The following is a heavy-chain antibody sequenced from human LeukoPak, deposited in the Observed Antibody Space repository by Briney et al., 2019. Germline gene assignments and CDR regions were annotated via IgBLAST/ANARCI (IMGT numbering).Heavy chain of an antibody. CDR3: ARTMYFYDSANAFDV. CDR1: GYTFTTYY. V-gene: IGHV1-46*01. Sequence: GASVKVSCKASGYTFTTYYMHWVRQAPGQGLEWMGIINPNDGGATYAQKFQGRVTMTRDMSTSTVYMDLSSLRSGDTAVYYCARTMYFYDSANAFDVWGQGTLVTVSS. D-gene: IGHD3-22*01. J-gene: IGHJ3*01. CDR2: INPNDGGA.